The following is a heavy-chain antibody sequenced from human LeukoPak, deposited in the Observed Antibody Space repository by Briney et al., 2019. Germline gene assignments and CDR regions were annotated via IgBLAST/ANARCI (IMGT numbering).Heavy chain of an antibody. D-gene: IGHD3-10*01. CDR1: GGSISSSSYY. Sequence: IPSETLSLTCTVSGGSISSSSYYWGWIRQPPGKGLEWIGSIYYSGSTYYNPSLKSRVTISVDTSKNQFSLKLSSVTAADTAVYYCARPTRSGGAIDAFDIWGQGTMVTVSS. J-gene: IGHJ3*02. CDR3: ARPTRSGGAIDAFDI. V-gene: IGHV4-39*01. CDR2: IYYSGST.